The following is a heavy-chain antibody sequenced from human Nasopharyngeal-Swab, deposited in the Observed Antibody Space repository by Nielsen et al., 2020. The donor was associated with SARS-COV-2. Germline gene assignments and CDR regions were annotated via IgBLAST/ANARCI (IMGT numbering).Heavy chain of an antibody. D-gene: IGHD1-26*01. CDR1: GFTFSNAW. J-gene: IGHJ6*02. V-gene: IGHV3-15*01. Sequence: GESLKISCAASGFTFSNAWMSWVRQAPGKGLEWVGRIKSKTDGGTTDYAAPVKGRFTISRDDSKNTLYLQMNSLKTEDTAVYYCTTDRREPSMVVWGQGTTVTVSS. CDR2: IKSKTDGGTT. CDR3: TTDRREPSMVV.